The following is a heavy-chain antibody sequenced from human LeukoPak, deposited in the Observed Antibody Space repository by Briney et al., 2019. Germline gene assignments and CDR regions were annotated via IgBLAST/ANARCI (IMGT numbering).Heavy chain of an antibody. Sequence: GGSLRLSCAASGFTFSSYGMHWVRQAPGKGREGVAVIWYDGSNKYYADSVKGRFTISRDNSRNTLYLQMNSLRAEDTAVYYCARDKSNSNWFDPWGQGTLVTVSS. CDR2: IWYDGSNK. V-gene: IGHV3-33*01. J-gene: IGHJ5*02. D-gene: IGHD4-11*01. CDR3: ARDKSNSNWFDP. CDR1: GFTFSSYG.